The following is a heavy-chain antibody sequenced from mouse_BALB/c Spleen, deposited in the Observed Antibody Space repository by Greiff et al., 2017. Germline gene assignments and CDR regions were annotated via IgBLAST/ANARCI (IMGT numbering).Heavy chain of an antibody. J-gene: IGHJ2*01. CDR2: IYPGNSDT. D-gene: IGHD2-4*01. Sequence: VQLQQSGTVLARPGASVKMSCKASGYSFTSYWMHWVKQRPGQGLEWIGAIYPGNSDTSYNQKFKGKAKLTAVTSASTAYMELSSLTNEDSAVYYCTRGGVATMNFDYWGQGTTLTVSS. V-gene: IGHV1-5*01. CDR1: GYSFTSYW. CDR3: TRGGVATMNFDY.